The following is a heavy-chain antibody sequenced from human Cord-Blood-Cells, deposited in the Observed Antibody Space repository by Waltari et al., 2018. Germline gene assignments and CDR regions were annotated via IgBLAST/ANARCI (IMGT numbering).Heavy chain of an antibody. J-gene: IGHJ3*02. Sequence: HWVRQAPGKGLEWVAVISYDGSNKYYADSVKGRFTSSRVNSKNTLYLQMNSLRAEDTAVYYCARERDAFDIWGQGTMVTVSS. CDR2: ISYDGSNK. CDR3: ARERDAFDI. V-gene: IGHV3-30-3*01.